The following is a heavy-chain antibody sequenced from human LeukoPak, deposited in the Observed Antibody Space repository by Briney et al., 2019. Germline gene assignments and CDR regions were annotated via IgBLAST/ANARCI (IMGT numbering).Heavy chain of an antibody. CDR1: GFAFSSYS. J-gene: IGHJ4*02. D-gene: IGHD3-10*01. V-gene: IGHV3-21*01. CDR3: ARVGTEDGFDY. Sequence: GGSLRLSCAASGFAFSSYSMNWVRQAPGKGLEWVSSISSSSSYIYYADSVKGGFTISRDNAKNSLYLQMNSLRAEDTAVYYCARVGTEDGFDYWGQGTLVTVSS. CDR2: ISSSSSYI.